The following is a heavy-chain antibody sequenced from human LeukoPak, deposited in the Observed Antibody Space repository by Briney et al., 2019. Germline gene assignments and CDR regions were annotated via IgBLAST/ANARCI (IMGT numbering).Heavy chain of an antibody. D-gene: IGHD2-2*01. J-gene: IGHJ4*02. V-gene: IGHV4-4*07. CDR1: GGSISSYY. CDR2: IYSSGST. Sequence: SETLSLTCTVSGGSISSYYWSWIRQPAGKGLEWIGRIYSSGSTNYNPSLKSRVTMSVDTSKNQFSLKLSSVTDADTAVYYCARDRGYCSSIRCYYYFDYWGQGTLLTVSS. CDR3: ARDRGYCSSIRCYYYFDY.